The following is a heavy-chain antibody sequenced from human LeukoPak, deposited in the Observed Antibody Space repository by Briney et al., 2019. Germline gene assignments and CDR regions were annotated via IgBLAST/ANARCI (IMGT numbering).Heavy chain of an antibody. CDR3: AKDRTWYCTSTSCYAGFDY. CDR1: GFTFSSYG. CDR2: IRYDGSNK. D-gene: IGHD2-2*01. V-gene: IGHV3-30*02. J-gene: IGHJ4*02. Sequence: GGSLRLSCAASGFTFSSYGIHWVRQAPGKGLEWVAFIRYDGSNKYYADSVKGRFTISRDNSKNTLYLQMNSLRTEDTAVYYCAKDRTWYCTSTSCYAGFDYWGQGTLVTLSS.